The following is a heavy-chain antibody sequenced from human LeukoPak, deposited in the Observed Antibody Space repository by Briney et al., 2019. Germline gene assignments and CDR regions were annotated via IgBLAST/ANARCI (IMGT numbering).Heavy chain of an antibody. CDR2: INHSGST. CDR3: ARTVAGTP. J-gene: IGHJ5*02. V-gene: IGHV4-34*01. Sequence: PSETLSLTCAVYGGSFSGYYWSWIRQPPGKGLEWIGEINHSGSTNYNPSLKSRVTISVDTSKNQFSLKLSSVTAADTAVYYCARTVAGTPWGQGTLVTVSS. D-gene: IGHD6-19*01. CDR1: GGSFSGYY.